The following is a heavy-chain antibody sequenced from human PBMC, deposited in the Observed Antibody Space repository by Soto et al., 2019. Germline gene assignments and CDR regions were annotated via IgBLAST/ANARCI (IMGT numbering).Heavy chain of an antibody. CDR2: ISAYNGNT. CDR1: GYTFTSYG. V-gene: IGHV1-18*01. D-gene: IGHD3-10*01. CDR3: ARAQGSGSYYNAAYNWFDP. Sequence: QVQLVQSGAEVKKPGASVKVSCKASGYTFTSYGISWVRQAPGQGLEWMGWISAYNGNTNYAQKLQGRVTMTTDTSTSTAYMELRSVRSDDTAVYYCARAQGSGSYYNAAYNWFDPWGQGTLVTVSS. J-gene: IGHJ5*02.